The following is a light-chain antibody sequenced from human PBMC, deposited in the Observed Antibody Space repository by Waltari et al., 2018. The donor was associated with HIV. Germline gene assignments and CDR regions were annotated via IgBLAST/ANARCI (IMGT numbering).Light chain of an antibody. V-gene: IGLV2-14*03. J-gene: IGLJ3*02. CDR3: SSYTSSSTLE. Sequence: QSALTQPASVSGSPGQSITISCTGTSSDVGGYNYVSWYQQHPGKAPKLMIYDVSNLPSGVSNRFSGSKSGNTASLTISGLQAEDEADYYGSSYTSSSTLEFGGGTKLTVL. CDR2: DVS. CDR1: SSDVGGYNY.